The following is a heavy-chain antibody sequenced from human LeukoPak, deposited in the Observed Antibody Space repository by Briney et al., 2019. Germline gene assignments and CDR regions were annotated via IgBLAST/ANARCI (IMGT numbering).Heavy chain of an antibody. J-gene: IGHJ4*02. CDR1: GFTVSSNS. V-gene: IGHV3-66*03. CDR2: IYSDNT. CDR3: AKDSYTTAWYPSPDY. Sequence: GGSLRLSCTVSGFTVSSNSMSWVRQAPGKGLEWVSFIYSDNTHYADSVKGRFTISRDNSKNTLSLQMNSLRAEDTAVYYCAKDSYTTAWYPSPDYWGQGTLVTVSS. D-gene: IGHD6-19*01.